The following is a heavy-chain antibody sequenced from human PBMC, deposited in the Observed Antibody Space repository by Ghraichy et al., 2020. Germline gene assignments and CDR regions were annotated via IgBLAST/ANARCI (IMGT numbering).Heavy chain of an antibody. Sequence: GGSLRLSCAASGFTFSSYAMSWVRQAPGKGLEWVSAISGSGGSTYYADSVKGRFTISRDNSKNTLYLQMNSLRAEDTAVYYCAKDFAGYSSSWYGDYWGQGTLVTVSS. CDR3: AKDFAGYSSSWYGDY. D-gene: IGHD6-13*01. J-gene: IGHJ4*02. CDR1: GFTFSSYA. CDR2: ISGSGGST. V-gene: IGHV3-23*01.